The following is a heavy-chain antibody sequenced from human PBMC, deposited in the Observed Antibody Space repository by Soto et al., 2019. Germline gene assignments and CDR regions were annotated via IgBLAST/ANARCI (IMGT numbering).Heavy chain of an antibody. CDR1: EFTFSKYW. D-gene: IGHD3-22*01. Sequence: GGSLRLSCVASEFTFSKYWMHWVRQAPGKGLVWVSRINMDGTKTAYADSVRGRFTVSRGNANNTLYLQMNSLGVEDTAVYYCARDYYYDSRSSSVNWFDPWGQGTLVTVSS. V-gene: IGHV3-74*01. CDR3: ARDYYYDSRSSSVNWFDP. CDR2: INMDGTKT. J-gene: IGHJ5*02.